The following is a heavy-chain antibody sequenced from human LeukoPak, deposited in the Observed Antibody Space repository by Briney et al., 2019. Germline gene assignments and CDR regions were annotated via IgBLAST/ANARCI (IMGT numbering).Heavy chain of an antibody. V-gene: IGHV3-23*01. D-gene: IGHD4-11*01. Sequence: GGSLRLSCAASGFTFSSYAMSWVRQAPGKGLEWVSAISGSGGSTYYADSVKGRFTISRDNAKNSLYLQMNSLRAEDTAVYYCARESVTTGYYYYYMDVWGKGTTVTVSS. CDR1: GFTFSSYA. CDR3: ARESVTTGYYYYYMDV. J-gene: IGHJ6*03. CDR2: ISGSGGST.